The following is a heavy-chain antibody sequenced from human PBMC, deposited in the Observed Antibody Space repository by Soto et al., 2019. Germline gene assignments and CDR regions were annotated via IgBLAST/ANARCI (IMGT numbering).Heavy chain of an antibody. J-gene: IGHJ3*02. CDR3: ARGRPSDCSGGSCYGLGRPLDAFDI. D-gene: IGHD2-15*01. CDR1: GGTFSSYS. CDR2: INPNSGGT. V-gene: IGHV1-2*02. Sequence: ASVKVSCKASGGTFSSYSISWVRQAPGQGLEWMGWINPNSGGTNYAQKFQGRVTMTRDTSISTAYMELSRLRSDDTAVYYCARGRPSDCSGGSCYGLGRPLDAFDIWGQGTMVTVSS.